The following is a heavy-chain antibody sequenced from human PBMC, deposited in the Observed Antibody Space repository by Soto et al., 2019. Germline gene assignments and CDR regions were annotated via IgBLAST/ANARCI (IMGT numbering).Heavy chain of an antibody. Sequence: QVQLVQSGAEVKKPGASVKVSCKASGYTFTSYGISWVRQAPGQGLEWMGWISPYNGNTNSAQKLQGRVTMTTDTSSSTACMELRRLRSGGGAVNYCARDHSGNPFYWGQGTLVTVSS. CDR2: ISPYNGNT. V-gene: IGHV1-18*01. D-gene: IGHD1-26*01. CDR3: ARDHSGNPFY. J-gene: IGHJ4*02. CDR1: GYTFTSYG.